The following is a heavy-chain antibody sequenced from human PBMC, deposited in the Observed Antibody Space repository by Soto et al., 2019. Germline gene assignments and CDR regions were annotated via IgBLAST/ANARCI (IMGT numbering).Heavy chain of an antibody. Sequence: PSETLSLTCTVSGGSISSYYWSWIRQPPGKGLEWIGYIHYSGSTNYNPSLKSRVTISVDTSKNQFSLKLSSVTAADTAVYYCARHDYGDYIFDYWGQGTLVTVSS. D-gene: IGHD4-17*01. CDR2: IHYSGST. V-gene: IGHV4-59*08. CDR3: ARHDYGDYIFDY. CDR1: GGSISSYY. J-gene: IGHJ4*02.